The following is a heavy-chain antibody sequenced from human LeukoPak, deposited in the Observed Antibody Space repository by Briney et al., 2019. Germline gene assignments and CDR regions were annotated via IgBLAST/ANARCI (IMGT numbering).Heavy chain of an antibody. CDR1: GFTFSSYS. J-gene: IGHJ4*02. D-gene: IGHD3-10*01. CDR2: ISSSSAYI. CDR3: ARLLVYNSGGEAFDY. Sequence: NTGGSLRLSCAASGFTFSSYSMTWVRQAPGKGLEWVSFISSSSAYIYYADSVKGRFTISRDNAKNSLYLQMNSLGAEDTAVYYCARLLVYNSGGEAFDYWGPGTLVAVSS. V-gene: IGHV3-21*01.